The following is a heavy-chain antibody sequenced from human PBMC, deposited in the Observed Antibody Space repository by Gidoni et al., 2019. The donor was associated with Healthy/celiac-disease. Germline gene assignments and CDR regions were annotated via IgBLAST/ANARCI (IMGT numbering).Heavy chain of an antibody. CDR1: AGTFSSYA. CDR2: IIPIFGTA. D-gene: IGHD3-16*01. J-gene: IGHJ6*02. CDR3: ARDLAKENGMDV. V-gene: IGHV1-69*01. Sequence: QVQLVQSGAEVKKPGSSVKVSCKASAGTFSSYAIRWVRQAPGQGLEWMGGIIPIFGTANYAQKFQGRVTITADESTSTAYMELSSLRSEDTAVYYCARDLAKENGMDVWGQGTTVTVSS.